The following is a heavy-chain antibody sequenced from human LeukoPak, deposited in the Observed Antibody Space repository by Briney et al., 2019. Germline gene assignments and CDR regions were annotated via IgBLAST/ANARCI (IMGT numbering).Heavy chain of an antibody. V-gene: IGHV1-46*01. J-gene: IGHJ4*02. CDR1: GYTFTSYY. CDR3: ARELVATMGFDY. Sequence: ASVTVSCKASGYTFTSYYMHWVRQAPGQGLEWMGIINPSGGSTSYAQKFQGRVTMTRDTSTSTVYMELSSLRSEDTAVYYCARELVATMGFDYWGQGTLVTVSS. D-gene: IGHD5-12*01. CDR2: INPSGGST.